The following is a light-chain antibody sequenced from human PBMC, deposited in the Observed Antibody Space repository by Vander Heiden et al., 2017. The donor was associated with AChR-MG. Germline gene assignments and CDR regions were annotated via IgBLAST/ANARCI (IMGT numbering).Light chain of an antibody. J-gene: IGLJ1*01. CDR2: GEN. V-gene: IGLV3-19*01. CDR3: NSRDSGGDHFV. Sequence: SSELTADPAVSVALGQTVTITCQGDSLGSSHTSWYQQKPGQAPVLVVYGENNRPSGIPDRFSGSTSGNTASMTITGAQADDGADYFCNSRDSGGDHFVFGPGTTVTVL. CDR1: SLGSSH.